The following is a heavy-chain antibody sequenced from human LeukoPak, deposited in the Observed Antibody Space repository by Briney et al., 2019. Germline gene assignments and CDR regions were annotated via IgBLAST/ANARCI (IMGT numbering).Heavy chain of an antibody. J-gene: IGHJ5*02. CDR3: ARDLGASSGYDNWFDP. Sequence: SETLSLTCTVSGGSVSSGSYYWSWIRQPPGKGLEWIGYIYYSGSTNYNPSLKNRVTISVDTSKNQFSLKLKSVTAADTAVYYCARDLGASSGYDNWFDPWGQGTLVTVSS. CDR2: IYYSGST. CDR1: GGSVSSGSYY. D-gene: IGHD5-12*01. V-gene: IGHV4-61*01.